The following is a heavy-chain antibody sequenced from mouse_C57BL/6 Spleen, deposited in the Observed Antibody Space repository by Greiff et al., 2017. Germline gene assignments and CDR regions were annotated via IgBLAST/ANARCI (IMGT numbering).Heavy chain of an antibody. D-gene: IGHD3-1*01. Sequence: QVQLQQSGAELMKPGASVKLSCKATGYTFTGYWIEWVKQRPGHGLEWIGEILSGSGSTNYNEKFKGKATFTADTSSNTAYMQLSSLTTEDSAIYYCARRGYVKTMDYWGQGTSVTVSS. CDR3: ARRGYVKTMDY. CDR2: ILSGSGST. J-gene: IGHJ4*01. CDR1: GYTFTGYW. V-gene: IGHV1-9*01.